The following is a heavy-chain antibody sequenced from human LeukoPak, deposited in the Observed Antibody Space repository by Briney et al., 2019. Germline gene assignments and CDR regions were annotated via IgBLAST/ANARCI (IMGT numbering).Heavy chain of an antibody. V-gene: IGHV4-31*03. J-gene: IGHJ6*02. D-gene: IGHD3-10*01. Sequence: SETLSLTCTVSGGSISSGGYSWSWIRQHPGKGLEWIGYIYYSGSTYYNPSLKSRVTISVDTSKNQFSLKLSSVTAADTAVCYCARVSGAYYYGMDVWGQGTTVTVSS. CDR3: ARVSGAYYYGMDV. CDR1: GGSISSGGYS. CDR2: IYYSGST.